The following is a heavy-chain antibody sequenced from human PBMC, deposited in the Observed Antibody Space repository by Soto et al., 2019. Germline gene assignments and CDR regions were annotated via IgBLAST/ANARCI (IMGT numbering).Heavy chain of an antibody. V-gene: IGHV3-33*01. D-gene: IGHD2-2*01. CDR1: GFTFSSYG. CDR3: ARDRGTSKPVFDYYGMDV. J-gene: IGHJ6*02. Sequence: PVGSLRLSCAASGFTFSSYGMHWVRQAPGKGLEWVAVIWYDGSNKYYADSVKGRFTISRDNSKNTLYLQMNSLRAEDTAVYYCARDRGTSKPVFDYYGMDVWGQGTTVTVSS. CDR2: IWYDGSNK.